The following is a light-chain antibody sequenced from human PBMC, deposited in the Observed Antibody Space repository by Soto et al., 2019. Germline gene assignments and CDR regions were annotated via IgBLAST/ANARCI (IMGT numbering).Light chain of an antibody. J-gene: IGKJ4*01. Sequence: IRLTQSPSSLSASVGDRVTISCRASQGISSYLAWYQQKPGKAPNLLIYAASTLQGGVPSRFSGSGSGTDFTLTISSLQPEDFATYYCQQLNNYPLSFGGGTRVEIK. CDR2: AAS. CDR1: QGISSY. V-gene: IGKV1-9*01. CDR3: QQLNNYPLS.